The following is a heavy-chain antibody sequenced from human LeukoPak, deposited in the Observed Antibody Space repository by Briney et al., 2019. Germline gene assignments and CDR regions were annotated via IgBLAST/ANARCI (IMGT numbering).Heavy chain of an antibody. CDR2: IYYSGST. J-gene: IGHJ6*03. CDR1: GGSISSYY. CDR3: AREGSGAAAGNYYYYYMDV. V-gene: IGHV4-59*01. Sequence: PSETLSLTCTVSGGSISSYYWSWIRQPPGKGLEWIGYIYYSGSTNYNPSLKSRVTISVDTSKNQFSLKLSSVTAADTAVYYCAREGSGAAAGNYYYYYMDVWGKGTTVTISS. D-gene: IGHD6-13*01.